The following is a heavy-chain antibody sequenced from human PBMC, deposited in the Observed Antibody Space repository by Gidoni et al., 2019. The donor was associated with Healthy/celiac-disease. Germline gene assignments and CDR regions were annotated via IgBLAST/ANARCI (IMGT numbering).Heavy chain of an antibody. CDR1: GGSISSSSYY. CDR2: IYYSGST. D-gene: IGHD6-13*01. V-gene: IGHV4-39*01. Sequence: QLQLQESGPGLVKPSETLSLTCTVSGGSISSSSYYWGWIRQPPGKGLEWIGSIYYSGSTYYNPSLKSRVTISVDTSKNQFSLKLSSVTAADTAVYYCARLVLSSSWDYWGQGTLVTVSS. J-gene: IGHJ4*02. CDR3: ARLVLSSSWDY.